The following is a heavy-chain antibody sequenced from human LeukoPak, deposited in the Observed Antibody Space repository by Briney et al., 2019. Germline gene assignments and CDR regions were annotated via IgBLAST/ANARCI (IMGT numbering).Heavy chain of an antibody. CDR1: GFTFSSYW. D-gene: IGHD6-13*01. Sequence: PGGSLRLSCAASGFTFSSYWMHWVRQAPGKGLAWVAYVSSSSSTIHYADSVKGRFTISRDNAKNSLDLQMNSLRDEDTAVYYCAKVGPLGAAGSASDYWGQGTLVTVSS. V-gene: IGHV3-48*02. CDR3: AKVGPLGAAGSASDY. CDR2: VSSSSSTI. J-gene: IGHJ4*02.